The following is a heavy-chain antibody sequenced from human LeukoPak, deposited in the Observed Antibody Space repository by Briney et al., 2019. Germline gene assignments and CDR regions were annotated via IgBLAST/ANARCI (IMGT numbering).Heavy chain of an antibody. CDR3: ARRVLACSVYD. CDR1: GDSFSKYC. CDR2: INDSGST. J-gene: IGHJ4*02. Sequence: SETLSLTCAVSGDSFSKYCWSWIRQPPGKGLEWIGEINDSGSTNYNPSLKSRVTISVDTSKNQFSLKLSSVTAADTAVYYCARRVLACSVYDWGQGTLVTVSS. D-gene: IGHD2-8*02. V-gene: IGHV4-34*01.